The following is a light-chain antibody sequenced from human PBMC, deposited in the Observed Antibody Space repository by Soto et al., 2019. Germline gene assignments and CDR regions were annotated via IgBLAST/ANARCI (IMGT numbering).Light chain of an antibody. V-gene: IGKV1-5*03. CDR1: QSISSW. CDR2: MAS. J-gene: IGKJ2*01. Sequence: DIQMTQSPSTLSASVGDRVTITCRASQSISSWVAWYQQKPGKAPKLLIYMASSLESGVPSRFSGSGSGTEFTLTISSLQPDDFAAYYCQHYDNYSYTLGQWTKLEIK. CDR3: QHYDNYSYT.